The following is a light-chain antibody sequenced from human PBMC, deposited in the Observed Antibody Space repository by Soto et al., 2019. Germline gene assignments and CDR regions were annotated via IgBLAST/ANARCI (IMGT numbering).Light chain of an antibody. CDR3: CSYAGATAV. CDR2: DVS. Sequence: QSVLTQPRSVSESPGQSVTISCTGTSSDVGGYNYVSWYQQHPGKAPKLMIYDVSKRPSGVPDRFSGSKSGNTASLTISGLQAEDEADYYCCSYAGATAVFGGGTKLTVL. CDR1: SSDVGGYNY. V-gene: IGLV2-11*01. J-gene: IGLJ2*01.